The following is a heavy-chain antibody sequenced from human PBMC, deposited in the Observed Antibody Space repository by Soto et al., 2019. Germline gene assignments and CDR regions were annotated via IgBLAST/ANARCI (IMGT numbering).Heavy chain of an antibody. D-gene: IGHD5-18*01. CDR2: INHSGST. J-gene: IGHJ6*02. CDR1: GGSFSGYY. Sequence: QVQLQQWGAGLLKPSETLSLTCAVYGGSFSGYYWSWIRQPPGKGLEWIGEINHSGSTNYNPSLKSRVTISVDTSKNQFSLKLSSVTAADTAVYYCARVGDPLGYSYGYWYYYYGMDVWGQGTTVTVSS. CDR3: ARVGDPLGYSYGYWYYYYGMDV. V-gene: IGHV4-34*01.